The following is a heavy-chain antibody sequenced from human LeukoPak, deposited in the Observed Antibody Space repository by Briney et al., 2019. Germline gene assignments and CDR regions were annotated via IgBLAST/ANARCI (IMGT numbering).Heavy chain of an antibody. CDR2: FDPEDAET. CDR3: ATETECTTASCFLDY. Sequence: ASVKVSCKVSGYTLIELSMHWVRPAPGKGLEWMGGFDPEDAETVYAQRFRGSVTMTEDTSTDTAYLELSGLTSEDTAVYYCATETECTTASCFLDYSGQGTLVTVSP. D-gene: IGHD2-2*01. V-gene: IGHV1-24*01. CDR1: GYTLIELS. J-gene: IGHJ4*02.